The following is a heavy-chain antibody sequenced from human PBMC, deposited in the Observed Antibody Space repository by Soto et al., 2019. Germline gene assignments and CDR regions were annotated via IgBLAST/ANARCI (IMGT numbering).Heavy chain of an antibody. D-gene: IGHD3-22*01. CDR1: RLTFSSYA. Sequence: GGSLRLSCAGSRLTFSSYAMNWVRQAPGKGLEWVSSISSSSTYIYYADSVKGRFTISRDNAKNSLYLQMNSLRAEDTAVYYCARPLHYYDGSGYSAYWGQGTLVTVSS. CDR3: ARPLHYYDGSGYSAY. V-gene: IGHV3-21*01. J-gene: IGHJ4*02. CDR2: ISSSSTYI.